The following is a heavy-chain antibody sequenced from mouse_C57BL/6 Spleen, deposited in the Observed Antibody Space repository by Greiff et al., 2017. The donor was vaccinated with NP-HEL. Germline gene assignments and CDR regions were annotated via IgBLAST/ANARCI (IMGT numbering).Heavy chain of an antibody. Sequence: QLQQSGTVLARPGASVKMSCKTSGYTFTSYWMHWVKQRPGQGLEWIGAIYPGNSDTSYNQKFKGKAKLTAVTSASTAYMGLSSLTNEDSAVYYCTRREFRSNYHWYFDVWGTGTTVTVSS. J-gene: IGHJ1*03. CDR1: GYTFTSYW. CDR2: IYPGNSDT. D-gene: IGHD2-5*01. CDR3: TRREFRSNYHWYFDV. V-gene: IGHV1-5*01.